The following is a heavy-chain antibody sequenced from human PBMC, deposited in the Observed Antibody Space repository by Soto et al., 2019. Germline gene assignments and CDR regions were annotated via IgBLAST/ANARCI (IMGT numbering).Heavy chain of an antibody. CDR2: IGTDSNT. J-gene: IGHJ4*01. Sequence: GGSLRLSCAASGFTFDTYAMNWVRQAPGKGLAWVSAIGTDSNTYYADSVKGRFTISRDNSRTTLYLQMNSLRAEDTALYYCVRKNPGTRPFDYWGQGTMVTVSS. CDR1: GFTFDTYA. CDR3: VRKNPGTRPFDY. V-gene: IGHV3-23*01.